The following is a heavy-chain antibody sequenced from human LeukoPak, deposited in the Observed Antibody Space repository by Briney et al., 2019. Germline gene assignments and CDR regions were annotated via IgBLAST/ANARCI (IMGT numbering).Heavy chain of an antibody. D-gene: IGHD2-21*01. CDR1: GGSFSSYY. CDR2: NYYSGIT. V-gene: IGHV4-59*01. J-gene: IGHJ4*02. CDR3: ARALLHMVHFDN. Sequence: KSSETLSLTCTVSGGSFSSYYWSWIRQPPGKGLEWIGYNYYSGITNYNPSLKSRVLISVDTSKNQFSLKIISVTAADTAVYYCARALLHMVHFDNWGQGILVTVSS.